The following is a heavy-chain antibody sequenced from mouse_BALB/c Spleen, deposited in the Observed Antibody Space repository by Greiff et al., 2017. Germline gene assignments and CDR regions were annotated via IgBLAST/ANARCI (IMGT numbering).Heavy chain of an antibody. CDR3: ARSPRFDV. V-gene: IGHV5-17*02. J-gene: IGHJ1*01. Sequence: EVKLVESGGGLVQPGGSRKLSCAASGFTFSSFGMHWVRQAPEKGLEWVAYISSGSSSIYYADTVKGRFTISRDNTKNTLFLQMTSLRSEDTAMYYCARSPRFDVWGAGTTVTVSS. CDR1: GFTFSSFG. CDR2: ISSGSSSI.